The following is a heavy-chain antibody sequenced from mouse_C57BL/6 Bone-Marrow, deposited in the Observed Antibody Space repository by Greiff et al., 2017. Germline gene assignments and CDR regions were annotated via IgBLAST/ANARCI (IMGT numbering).Heavy chain of an antibody. J-gene: IGHJ2*01. CDR3: ARVLWYLLDY. D-gene: IGHD2-1*01. Sequence: QVQLQQSGAELARPGASVKMSCKASGYTFTSYTMHWVQQRPGQGLEWIGYINPSSGYTKYNQKFKDKATLTAEKSSSTAYMQLSSLTSEDSAVYYCARVLWYLLDYWGQGTTLTVSA. CDR2: INPSSGYT. CDR1: GYTFTSYT. V-gene: IGHV1-4*01.